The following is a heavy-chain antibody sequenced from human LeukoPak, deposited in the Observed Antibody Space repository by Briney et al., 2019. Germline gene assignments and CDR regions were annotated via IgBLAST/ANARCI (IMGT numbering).Heavy chain of an antibody. CDR1: GGSISSSSYY. CDR2: IYYSGST. CDR3: ARTPYSSGILGDY. V-gene: IGHV4-39*07. J-gene: IGHJ4*02. Sequence: SETLSLTCTVSGGSISSSSYYWGWIRQPPGKGLEWIGSIYYSGSTYYNPSLKSRVTISVDTSKNQFSLKLSSVTAADTAVYYCARTPYSSGILGDYWGQGTLVTVSS. D-gene: IGHD6-19*01.